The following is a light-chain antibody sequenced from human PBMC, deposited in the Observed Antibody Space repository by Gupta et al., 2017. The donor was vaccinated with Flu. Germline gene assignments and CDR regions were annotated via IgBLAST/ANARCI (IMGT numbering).Light chain of an antibody. CDR2: DVT. CDR3: SSYTSTNAFYV. Sequence: QSALTHPASVSGPPGRSITISCTGTSSDVGNSNYVSWYQQHPGKAPKLIIYDVTNRPSGVSSRFSGSKSGNTASLTISGLEAEDESDYFCSSYTSTNAFYVFGTGTKVTVL. J-gene: IGLJ1*01. V-gene: IGLV2-14*01. CDR1: SSDVGNSNY.